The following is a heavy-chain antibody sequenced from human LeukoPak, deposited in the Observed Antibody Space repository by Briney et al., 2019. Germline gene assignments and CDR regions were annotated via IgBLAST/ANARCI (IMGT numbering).Heavy chain of an antibody. CDR3: AKTKFTPGNIAAAGPDNYYYGMDV. CDR1: GFTFSSYA. D-gene: IGHD6-13*01. Sequence: GGSLRLSCAASGFTFSSYAMSWVRQAPGKGLEWVAGISGSGGSTYYADSVKGRFTISRDNSKNTLYLQMHSLRAEDTAIYYCAKTKFTPGNIAAAGPDNYYYGMDVWGQGTTVTVSS. V-gene: IGHV3-23*01. J-gene: IGHJ6*02. CDR2: ISGSGGST.